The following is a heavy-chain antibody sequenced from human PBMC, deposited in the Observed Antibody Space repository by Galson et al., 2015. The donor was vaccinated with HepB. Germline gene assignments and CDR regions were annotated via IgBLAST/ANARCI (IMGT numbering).Heavy chain of an antibody. J-gene: IGHJ4*02. V-gene: IGHV3-21*01. D-gene: IGHD2-8*01. CDR2: ISSGTGYI. Sequence: SLRLSCAASGFTFSRYSMNWVRQAPGKGLEWVSSISSGTGYIYYADSVKGRFTISRDNAKNSLDLLMKSMRAEDSAVYYCASHPLNAYWCQGTLVTVSS. CDR1: GFTFSRYS. CDR3: ASHPLNAY.